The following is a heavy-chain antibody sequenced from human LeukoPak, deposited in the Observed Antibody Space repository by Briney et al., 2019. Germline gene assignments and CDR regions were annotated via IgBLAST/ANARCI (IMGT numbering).Heavy chain of an antibody. Sequence: PSETLSLTCTVSGGSISSGSYYWSWIRQPAGKGLEWIGRIYTSGSTNYNPSLKSRVSISVDTSKNQFSLKLSSVTAADTAVYYCAKGRVLLWFGTSMDVWGQGTTVTVSS. CDR1: GGSISSGSYY. D-gene: IGHD3-10*01. CDR3: AKGRVLLWFGTSMDV. J-gene: IGHJ6*02. CDR2: IYTSGST. V-gene: IGHV4-61*02.